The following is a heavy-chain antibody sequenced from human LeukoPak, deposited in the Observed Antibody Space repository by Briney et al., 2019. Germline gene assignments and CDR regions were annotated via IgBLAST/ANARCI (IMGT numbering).Heavy chain of an antibody. J-gene: IGHJ4*02. CDR1: GFTFSSGA. CDR2: ISGSGGST. V-gene: IGHV3-23*01. D-gene: IGHD2-2*01. Sequence: PGGSLRLSCAASGFTFSSGAMSWVRQAPGKGLEWVSGISGSGGSTYYADSVKGRFAISRDKSSNTLYLQMNSLRAEDTAVYYCAKGGAIRAFDYRGQGTLVTVSS. CDR3: AKGGAIRAFDY.